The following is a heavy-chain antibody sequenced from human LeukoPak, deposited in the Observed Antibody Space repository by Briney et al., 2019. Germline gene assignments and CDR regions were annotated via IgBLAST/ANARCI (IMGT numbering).Heavy chain of an antibody. CDR1: GYSFTSYW. J-gene: IGHJ4*02. D-gene: IGHD6-13*01. Sequence: ESLKISCKGSGYSFTSYWISWVRQMPGKGLEWMGRIDPSDSYTNYSPSFQGHVTISADKSISTAYLQWSSLKASDTAMYYCARRYRSSWYAADYWGQGTLVTVSS. V-gene: IGHV5-10-1*01. CDR2: IDPSDSYT. CDR3: ARRYRSSWYAADY.